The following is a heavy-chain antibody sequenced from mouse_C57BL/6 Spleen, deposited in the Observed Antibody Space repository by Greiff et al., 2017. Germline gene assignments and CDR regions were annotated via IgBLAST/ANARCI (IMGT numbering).Heavy chain of an antibody. J-gene: IGHJ3*01. CDR3: ARSGLLPFAY. CDR1: GYTFTSYT. Sequence: QVQLQQSGAELARPGASVKMSCKASGYTFTSYTMHWVKQRPGQGLEWIGYINPSSGYTKYNQKFKDKATLTADKSSSTAHMQLSSLTSEDSAVYYCARSGLLPFAYWGQGTLVTVSA. D-gene: IGHD1-1*01. CDR2: INPSSGYT. V-gene: IGHV1-4*01.